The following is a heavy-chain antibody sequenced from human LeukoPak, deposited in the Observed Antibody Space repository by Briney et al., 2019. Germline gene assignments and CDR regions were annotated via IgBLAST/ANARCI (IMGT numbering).Heavy chain of an antibody. CDR3: AKHNVVAATRELDY. J-gene: IGHJ4*02. V-gene: IGHV3-23*01. CDR1: GLTLSSYA. CDR2: ISGSGSST. Sequence: PGVSLTLSCTASGLTLSSYAKTGVRQAPGKGLEWVLVISGSGSSTSYAGYVKGRFTISRDNPRTTLYLQMNNLRAEDTAVYYCAKHNVVAATRELDYWGQGTLVTVSS. D-gene: IGHD2-15*01.